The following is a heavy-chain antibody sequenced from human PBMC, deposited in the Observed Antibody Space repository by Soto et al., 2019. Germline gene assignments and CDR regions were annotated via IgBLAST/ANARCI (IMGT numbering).Heavy chain of an antibody. J-gene: IGHJ4*02. D-gene: IGHD3-16*02. V-gene: IGHV4-59*01. CDR1: GGSISNYY. CDR3: ASSFHLFDY. Sequence: SETLSLTCTVSGGSISNYYWSWIRQPPGRGLEWIGHIFYSGSTNYNPALKSRVTISVDTSKSQFSLKLRSVTAADTAVYYCASSFHLFDYWGQGSSVTVSS. CDR2: IFYSGST.